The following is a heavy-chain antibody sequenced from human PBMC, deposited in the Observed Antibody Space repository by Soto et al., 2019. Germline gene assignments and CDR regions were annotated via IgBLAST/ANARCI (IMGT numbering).Heavy chain of an antibody. CDR1: GFNFRDFW. CDR3: TRDDSGLGIDY. Sequence: AGSLRLSCEASGFNFRDFWMHWVRQPPGKGPEWVSNIPSDGRDVSYADSVRGRFTISRDDARNTLYLQMSDLRVEDTAIYYCTRDDSGLGIDYWGQGTQVTVSS. V-gene: IGHV3-74*01. J-gene: IGHJ4*02. D-gene: IGHD1-26*01. CDR2: IPSDGRDV.